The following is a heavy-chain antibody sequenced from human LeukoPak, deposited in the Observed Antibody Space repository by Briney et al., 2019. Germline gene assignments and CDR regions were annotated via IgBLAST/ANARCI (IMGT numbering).Heavy chain of an antibody. Sequence: GASVKVSCKASGYTFTSYDINWVRQATGQGLEWMGWMNPNSGNTGYAQKFQGRVTITRNTSISTAYMELSSLRSEDTAVYYCARLLGPQLLYYYYMDVWGKGTTVTVSS. CDR3: ARLLGPQLLYYYYMDV. D-gene: IGHD2-2*01. CDR2: MNPNSGNT. J-gene: IGHJ6*03. V-gene: IGHV1-8*03. CDR1: GYTFTSYD.